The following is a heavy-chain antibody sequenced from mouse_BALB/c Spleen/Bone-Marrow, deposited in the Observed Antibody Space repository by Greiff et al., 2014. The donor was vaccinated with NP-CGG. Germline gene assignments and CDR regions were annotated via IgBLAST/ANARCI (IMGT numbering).Heavy chain of an antibody. CDR1: GFNIKDTY. V-gene: IGHV14-3*02. CDR2: IDPANGNT. J-gene: IGHJ2*01. D-gene: IGHD1-1*01. Sequence: EVKLVESGAELVQPGASVKLSCTASGFNIKDTYMHWVKQRPEQGLEWIGRIDPANGNTKYDPKFQGKATITADTSSNTAYLQLNSLTSEDTAVYYCARYYYGTRYYFDYWGQGTTLTVSS. CDR3: ARYYYGTRYYFDY.